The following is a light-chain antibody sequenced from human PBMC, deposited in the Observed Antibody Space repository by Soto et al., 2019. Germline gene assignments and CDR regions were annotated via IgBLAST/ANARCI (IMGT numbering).Light chain of an antibody. V-gene: IGKV1-8*01. J-gene: IGKJ5*01. CDR2: AAS. CDR3: QLDYSYLPMT. Sequence: AIRMTQSPSSLSASTGDRVTITCRASQGISSYLAWYQQKPGKAPKLLIYAASTLQSGVPSRFSGSGSGTDCTLTSSCLQSEDFATYYCQLDYSYLPMTFGQGTRLEI. CDR1: QGISSY.